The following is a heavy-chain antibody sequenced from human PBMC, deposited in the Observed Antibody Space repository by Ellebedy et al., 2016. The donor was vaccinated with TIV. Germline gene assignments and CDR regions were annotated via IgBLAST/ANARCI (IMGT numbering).Heavy chain of an antibody. CDR2: IRSSSRSI. V-gene: IGHV3-48*02. J-gene: IGHJ3*01. D-gene: IGHD4-23*01. CDR3: ARDPGVEYGGWLDNGLDV. Sequence: PGGSLRLSCAASGFTFSDYGLNWVRQAPGKGLEGVSYIRSSSRSIYYAESVKGRFTISRDNAKNSLYLQMNSLRDDETAVYYCARDPGVEYGGWLDNGLDVWGQGTMVTVSS. CDR1: GFTFSDYG.